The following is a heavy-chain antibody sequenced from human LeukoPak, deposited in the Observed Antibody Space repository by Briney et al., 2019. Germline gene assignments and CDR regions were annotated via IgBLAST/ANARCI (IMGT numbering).Heavy chain of an antibody. Sequence: ASVTVSCKASGYTFTSYYMHWVRQAPGQGLEWMGLINPSGGSTSYAQKFQGRVTMTRDTSTSAVYMELNSLRSEDTAVYYCARGCGGDCYATNFDYWGQGTLVTVSS. J-gene: IGHJ4*02. CDR3: ARGCGGDCYATNFDY. V-gene: IGHV1-46*01. CDR2: INPSGGST. CDR1: GYTFTSYY. D-gene: IGHD2-21*02.